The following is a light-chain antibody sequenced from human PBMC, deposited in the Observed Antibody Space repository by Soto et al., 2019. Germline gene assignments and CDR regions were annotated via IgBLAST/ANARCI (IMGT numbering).Light chain of an antibody. CDR3: QQYNEWPRT. V-gene: IGKV3D-15*01. J-gene: IGKJ4*01. CDR1: QSLSGN. Sequence: EIIMVQSPATLSVSPGEWATLSCRASQSLSGNLAWYQQKPGQAPRLLISGSSTRARGIPARFSGGGSGTEFTLTISSLQSEDFAVYFCQQYNEWPRTFXGGTKVDIK. CDR2: GSS.